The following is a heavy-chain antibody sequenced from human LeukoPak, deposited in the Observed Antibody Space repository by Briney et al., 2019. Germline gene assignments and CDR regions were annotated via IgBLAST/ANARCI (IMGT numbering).Heavy chain of an antibody. CDR2: IWYDGSNK. V-gene: IGHV3-33*01. D-gene: IGHD4-23*01. J-gene: IGHJ6*02. Sequence: GGSLRLSCAASGFTFSSYGMHWVRQPPGKGLEWAAVIWYDGSNKYCADSVKGRFTISRDNSKNTLYLQMNSLRADDTAVYYCARGPYYGGPGDYYYGMDVWGQGTTVTVSS. CDR1: GFTFSSYG. CDR3: ARGPYYGGPGDYYYGMDV.